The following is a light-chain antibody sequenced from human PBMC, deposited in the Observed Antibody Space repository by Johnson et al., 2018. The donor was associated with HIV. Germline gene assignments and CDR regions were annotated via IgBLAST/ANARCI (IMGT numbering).Light chain of an antibody. CDR1: SSNIGNNY. J-gene: IGLJ1*01. CDR2: DNS. CDR3: GTWDTSLGAQYV. Sequence: QSVLTQPPSVSAASGQKVTISCSGSSSNIGNNYVSWYQQVPGAAPKLLIYDNSKRPSGISDRFSDSQSGTSATLAITGLQTGDEADYYCGTWDTSLGAQYVFGSGTKVTVL. V-gene: IGLV1-51*01.